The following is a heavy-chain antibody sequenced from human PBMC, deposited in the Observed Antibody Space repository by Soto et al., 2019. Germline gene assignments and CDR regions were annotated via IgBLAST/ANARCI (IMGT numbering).Heavy chain of an antibody. Sequence: GGSLRLSCAASGFTISNTYINWVRQAPGKGLEWVSVIYPGGSTHYADSVKGRFTISRDNSKNTLYLQMNSLRAEDTAVYYCARAHYDSSGYPNDAFDIWGQGTMVTVSS. CDR3: ARAHYDSSGYPNDAFDI. D-gene: IGHD3-22*01. CDR1: GFTISNTY. CDR2: IYPGGST. J-gene: IGHJ3*02. V-gene: IGHV3-66*01.